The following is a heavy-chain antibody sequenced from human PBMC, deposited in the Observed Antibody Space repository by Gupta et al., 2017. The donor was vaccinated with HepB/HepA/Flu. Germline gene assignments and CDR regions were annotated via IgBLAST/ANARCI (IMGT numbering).Heavy chain of an antibody. CDR1: GGSISRSSYY. Sequence: QLQLQESGPGLVKSSETLSLTCTVSGGSISRSSYYWGWIRQPPEKGLEWTGSINYSGNTYYNPSRKSRVTISVDTSKNQFSLKLSSVTAADTAVYYCARHDAHDVIAAAGLDYWGQGILVTVSS. CDR2: INYSGNT. V-gene: IGHV4-39*01. D-gene: IGHD6-13*01. J-gene: IGHJ4*02. CDR3: ARHDAHDVIAAAGLDY.